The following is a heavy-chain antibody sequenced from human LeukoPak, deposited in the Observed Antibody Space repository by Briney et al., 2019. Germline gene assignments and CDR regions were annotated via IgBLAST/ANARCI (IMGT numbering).Heavy chain of an antibody. V-gene: IGHV4-59*01. J-gene: IGHJ6*02. CDR3: ARVAQAPYGMDV. CDR1: GGSIRSSY. CDR2: IYYSGST. Sequence: SETLSLTCTVSGGSIRSSYWSWFRQPPGKGLEWIGYIYYSGSTNYNPSLKSRVTISVDTSKNQFSLKLSSVTAADTAVYYCARVAQAPYGMDVWGQGTTVTVSS.